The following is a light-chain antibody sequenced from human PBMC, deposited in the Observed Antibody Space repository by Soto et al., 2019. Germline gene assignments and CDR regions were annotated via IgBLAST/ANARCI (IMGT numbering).Light chain of an antibody. CDR3: LQDYNYPRT. Sequence: AIQMTPSPSSLSASVGDRVTITCRASQGIRNDLGWYQQTPGKAPKLLIYAASSLQSGVPSRFSGSGSGTDFTLTISSLQPEDFATYYCLQDYNYPRTFGQGTKGDIK. J-gene: IGKJ1*01. CDR1: QGIRND. V-gene: IGKV1-6*01. CDR2: AAS.